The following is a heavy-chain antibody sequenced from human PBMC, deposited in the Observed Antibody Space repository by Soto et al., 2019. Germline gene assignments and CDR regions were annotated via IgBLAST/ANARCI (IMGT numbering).Heavy chain of an antibody. CDR3: ARDGGHMGVGANGAFDI. Sequence: GGSLRLSCAASGFTFSSYAMHWVRQAPGKGLEWVAVISYDGSNKYYADSVKGRFTISRDNSKNTLYLQMNSLRAEDTAVYYCARDGGHMGVGANGAFDIWGQGTMVTVSS. CDR1: GFTFSSYA. D-gene: IGHD1-26*01. V-gene: IGHV3-30-3*01. J-gene: IGHJ3*02. CDR2: ISYDGSNK.